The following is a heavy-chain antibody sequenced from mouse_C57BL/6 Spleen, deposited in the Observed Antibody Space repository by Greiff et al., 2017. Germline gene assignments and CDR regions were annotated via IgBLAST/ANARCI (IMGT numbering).Heavy chain of an antibody. Sequence: QVQLQQPGTELVKPGASVKLSCKASGYTFTSYWMHWVKQRPGQGLEWIGNINPSNGGTNYNEKFKSKATLTVDKSSSTAYMQLSSLTSADSAVYYCARGAVVATRKFDYWGQGTTLTVSS. V-gene: IGHV1-53*01. J-gene: IGHJ2*01. D-gene: IGHD1-1*01. CDR2: INPSNGGT. CDR1: GYTFTSYW. CDR3: ARGAVVATRKFDY.